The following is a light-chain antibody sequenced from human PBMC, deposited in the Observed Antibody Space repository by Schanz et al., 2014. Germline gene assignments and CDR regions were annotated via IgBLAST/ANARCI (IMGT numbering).Light chain of an antibody. CDR2: GAS. V-gene: IGKV3-20*01. Sequence: EIVLTQSPGTLSLSPGERATLSCTASQSVSSSYLAWYQQKPGQAPRLLIYGASSRATGIPDRFSGSGSGTEFTLTISGLQPDDFATYYCQQYNSYPWTFGQGTKVEIK. J-gene: IGKJ1*01. CDR1: QSVSSSY. CDR3: QQYNSYPWT.